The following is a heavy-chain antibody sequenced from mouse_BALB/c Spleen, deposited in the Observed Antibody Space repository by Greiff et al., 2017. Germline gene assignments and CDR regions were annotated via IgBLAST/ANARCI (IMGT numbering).Heavy chain of an antibody. D-gene: IGHD4-1*01. CDR1: GFTFSSFG. CDR3: ARDWAGDF. Sequence: EVQRVESGGGLVQPGGSRKLSCAASGFTFSSFGMHWVRQAPEKGLEWVAYISSGSSTIYYADTVKGRFTISRDNPKNTLFLQMTSLRSEDTAMYYCARDWAGDFWGQGTTLTVSS. J-gene: IGHJ2*01. CDR2: ISSGSSTI. V-gene: IGHV5-17*02.